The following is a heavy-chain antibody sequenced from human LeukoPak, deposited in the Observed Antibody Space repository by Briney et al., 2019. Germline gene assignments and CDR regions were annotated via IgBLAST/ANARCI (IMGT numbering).Heavy chain of an antibody. V-gene: IGHV3-30*18. D-gene: IGHD3-9*01. CDR2: ISYDGSNK. Sequence: GRSLRLSCAASGFTFSSYGMHWVRQAPGKGLEWVAVISYDGSNKYYADSVKGRFTISRDNSKNTLYLQMNSLRAEDTAVYYCAKFWAVKPYYDILTGSFDYWGQGTLVTVSS. J-gene: IGHJ4*02. CDR1: GFTFSSYG. CDR3: AKFWAVKPYYDILTGSFDY.